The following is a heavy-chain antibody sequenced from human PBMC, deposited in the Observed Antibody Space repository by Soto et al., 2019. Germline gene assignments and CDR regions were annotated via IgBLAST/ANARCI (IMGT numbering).Heavy chain of an antibody. D-gene: IGHD6-13*01. J-gene: IGHJ6*02. CDR3: ARDRHGSDWYTYYFYTLAV. CDR2: ISGSGESI. Sequence: EVQLLESGGGLVQPGESLGLSCAASGFIFSDYAMTWVRQAPGKGLEWVSGISGSGESIYYADSVEGRFTISRDNSKNTLYLQMNSLRGEDTAVYYCARDRHGSDWYTYYFYTLAVWGQGTTVTVSS. V-gene: IGHV3-23*01. CDR1: GFIFSDYA.